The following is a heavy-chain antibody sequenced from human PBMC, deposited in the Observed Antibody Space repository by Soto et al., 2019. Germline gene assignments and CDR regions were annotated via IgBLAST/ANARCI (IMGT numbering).Heavy chain of an antibody. D-gene: IGHD4-17*01. CDR2: ISAYNGNT. J-gene: IGHJ2*01. V-gene: IGHV1-18*01. CDR3: ARVDYGGNRRWYFDL. Sequence: VLVNVSCKASGYTFTSYGISWVRQAPGQGLEWMGGISAYNGNTNYAQKLQGRVTITTDASTSTAYMELRSLRSEDTAVYYCARVDYGGNRRWYFDLWGRGTLVTVSS. CDR1: GYTFTSYG.